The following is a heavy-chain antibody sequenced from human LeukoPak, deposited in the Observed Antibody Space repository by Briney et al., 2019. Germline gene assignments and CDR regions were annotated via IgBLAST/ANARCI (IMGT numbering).Heavy chain of an antibody. CDR1: GYTFTSYA. CDR2: IIPIFGTA. CDR3: AVDGGPDDAFDI. D-gene: IGHD4-23*01. J-gene: IGHJ3*02. Sequence: SVKVSCKASGYTFTSYAMNWVRQAPGQGLEWMGGIIPIFGTANYAQKFQGRVTITADESTSTAYMELSSLRSEDTAVYYCAVDGGPDDAFDIWGQGTMVTVSS. V-gene: IGHV1-69*13.